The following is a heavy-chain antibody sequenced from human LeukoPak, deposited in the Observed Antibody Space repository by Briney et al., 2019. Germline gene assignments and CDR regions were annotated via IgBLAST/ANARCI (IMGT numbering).Heavy chain of an antibody. J-gene: IGHJ3*02. Sequence: KPGESLKISCKGPGYSFTSYWIGWVRQMPGKGLEWMGIIYPGDSDTRYSPSFQGQVTISADKSISTAYLQWSSLKALDTAMYYCARHPNAELGIVHAFDIWGQGTMVTVSS. CDR2: IYPGDSDT. CDR1: GYSFTSYW. CDR3: ARHPNAELGIVHAFDI. D-gene: IGHD7-27*01. V-gene: IGHV5-51*01.